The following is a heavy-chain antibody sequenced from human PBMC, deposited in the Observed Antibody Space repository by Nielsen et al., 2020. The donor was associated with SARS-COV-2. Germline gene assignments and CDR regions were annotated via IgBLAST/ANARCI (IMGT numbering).Heavy chain of an antibody. CDR2: IYTSGST. CDR3: ARGAGNTFDP. Sequence: WIRQPPGKGLEWIGRIYTSGSTNYNPSLKSRVTISVDTSKNQFSLKLSSVTAADTAVYYCARGAGNTFDPWGQGTLVTVSS. D-gene: IGHD1/OR15-1a*01. V-gene: IGHV4-4*07. J-gene: IGHJ5*02.